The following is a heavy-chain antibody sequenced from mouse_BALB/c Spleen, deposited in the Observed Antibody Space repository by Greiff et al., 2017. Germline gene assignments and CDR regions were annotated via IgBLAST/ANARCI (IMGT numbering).Heavy chain of an antibody. D-gene: IGHD2-1*01. V-gene: IGHV1-26*01. Sequence: EVQLQQSGPELVKPGASVKISCKASGYSFTGYYMHWVKQSHVKSLEWIGRINPYNGATSYNQNFKDKASLTVDKSSSTAYMELHSLTSEDSAVYYCARGDGNGDAMDYWGQGTSVTVSS. CDR1: GYSFTGYY. CDR3: ARGDGNGDAMDY. J-gene: IGHJ4*01. CDR2: INPYNGAT.